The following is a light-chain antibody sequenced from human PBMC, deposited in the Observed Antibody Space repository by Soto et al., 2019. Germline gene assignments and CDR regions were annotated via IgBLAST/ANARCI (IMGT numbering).Light chain of an antibody. CDR3: QQRNVWPPIT. Sequence: ENVLTQSPGSLSLSPGERATLSGRSSQSIRTSLAWYQQKPGQAPRLVIFDASNRANGVPARFGGSGSGTDFTLTINSLEPEDFAVYYCQQRNVWPPITVGPGTRLEIK. V-gene: IGKV3-11*01. CDR2: DAS. CDR1: QSIRTS. J-gene: IGKJ5*01.